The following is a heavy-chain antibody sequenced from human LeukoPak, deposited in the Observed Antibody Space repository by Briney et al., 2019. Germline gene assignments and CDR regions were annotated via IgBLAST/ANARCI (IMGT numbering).Heavy chain of an antibody. CDR1: GGSLSSYY. CDR3: ARGETLSGYDFLDY. Sequence: PSETLSLTCTVSGGSLSSYYWSWLRQPAGKGLEWIGRIYTSGSTNYNPSLKSRVTMSVDTSKNQFSLKLSSVTAADTAVYYCARGETLSGYDFLDYWGQGTLVTVSS. CDR2: IYTSGST. D-gene: IGHD5-12*01. J-gene: IGHJ4*02. V-gene: IGHV4-4*07.